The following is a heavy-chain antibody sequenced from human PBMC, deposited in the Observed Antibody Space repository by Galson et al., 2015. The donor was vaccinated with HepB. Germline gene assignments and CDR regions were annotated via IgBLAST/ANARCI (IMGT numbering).Heavy chain of an antibody. V-gene: IGHV1-8*01. D-gene: IGHD2-2*01. CDR1: GYTFTSYD. CDR2: MNPNSGNT. Sequence: SVKVSCKASGYTFTSYDINWVRQATGQGLEWMGWMNPNSGNTGYAQKFQGRVTMTRNTSISTAYMELSSLRSEDTAVYYCARTVVVPAVRYYYGMDVWGQGTTVTVSS. J-gene: IGHJ6*02. CDR3: ARTVVVPAVRYYYGMDV.